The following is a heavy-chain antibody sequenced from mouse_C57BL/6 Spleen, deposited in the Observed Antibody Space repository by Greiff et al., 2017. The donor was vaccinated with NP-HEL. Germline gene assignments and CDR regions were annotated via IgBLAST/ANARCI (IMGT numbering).Heavy chain of an antibody. D-gene: IGHD2-2*01. Sequence: VQLQQPGAELVKPGASVKLSCKASGYTFTSYWMQWVKQRPGQGLEWIGEIDPSDSYTNYNQKFKGKATLTVDTSSSTAYMQLSSLTSEDPAVYYCARSRGYERFDYWGQGTTLTVSS. CDR3: ARSRGYERFDY. V-gene: IGHV1-50*01. CDR2: IDPSDSYT. CDR1: GYTFTSYW. J-gene: IGHJ2*01.